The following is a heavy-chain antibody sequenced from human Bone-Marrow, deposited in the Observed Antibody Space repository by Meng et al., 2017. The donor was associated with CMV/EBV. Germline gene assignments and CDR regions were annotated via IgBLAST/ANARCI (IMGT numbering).Heavy chain of an antibody. CDR2: TYYRSKWYN. D-gene: IGHD3-22*01. CDR1: GDSVSSNSAA. J-gene: IGHJ4*02. V-gene: IGHV6-1*01. CDR3: AKLVTYYYDSSGYIDY. Sequence: SETLSLTCAISGDSVSSNSAAWNWIRQSPSRGLEWLGRTYYRSKWYNDYAVSVKSRITINPDTSKNQFSLQLNSVTPEDTAVYYCAKLVTYYYDSSGYIDYWGQGTLVTVSS.